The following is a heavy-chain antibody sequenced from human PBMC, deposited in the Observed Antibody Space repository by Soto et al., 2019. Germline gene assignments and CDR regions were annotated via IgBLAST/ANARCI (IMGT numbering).Heavy chain of an antibody. Sequence: PSETPSLTRPVSGGSISSSSYYWGWVPQPPGKGLEWIGSIYYSGSTYYNPSLKSRVTISVDTSKNQFSLKLSSVTAADTAVYYCARVPPAGVPARYFQYWGQGTLVTVSS. CDR3: ARVPPAGVPARYFQY. CDR2: IYYSGST. V-gene: IGHV4-39*01. D-gene: IGHD2-2*01. J-gene: IGHJ1*01. CDR1: GGSISSSSYY.